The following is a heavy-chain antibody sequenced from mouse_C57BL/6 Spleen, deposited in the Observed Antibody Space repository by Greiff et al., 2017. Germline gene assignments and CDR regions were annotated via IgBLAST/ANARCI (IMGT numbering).Heavy chain of an antibody. Sequence: EVQLQQSGPELVKPGASVKISCKASGYTFTDYYMNWVKQSHGKSLEWIGDINPNNGGTSYNQKFKGKATLTVDKSSSTAYMELRSLTSEDSAVYYCARAIYDGSYWGQGTTLTVSS. CDR2: INPNNGGT. J-gene: IGHJ2*01. CDR1: GYTFTDYY. CDR3: ARAIYDGSY. V-gene: IGHV1-26*01. D-gene: IGHD2-3*01.